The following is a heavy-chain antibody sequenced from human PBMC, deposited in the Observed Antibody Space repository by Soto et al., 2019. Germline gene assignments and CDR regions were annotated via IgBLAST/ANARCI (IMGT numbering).Heavy chain of an antibody. J-gene: IGHJ4*02. CDR2: ISGSGGST. D-gene: IGHD6-13*01. CDR3: VKEAGTAASYFDS. Sequence: PGGSLRLSCATSGFTFTSYAMSWVRQAPGKGLEWVSGISGSGGSTFNAVSVKGRFTISRDNSKNTLFLQMNSLRAEDTAVYYCVKEAGTAASYFDSWGQGALVTSPQ. V-gene: IGHV3-23*01. CDR1: GFTFTSYA.